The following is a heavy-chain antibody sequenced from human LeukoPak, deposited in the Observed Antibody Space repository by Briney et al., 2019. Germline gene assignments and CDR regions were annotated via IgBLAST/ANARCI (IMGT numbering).Heavy chain of an antibody. J-gene: IGHJ4*02. CDR3: ARRREKYYFDY. Sequence: SVKVSCKASGGTFSSYAISWVRQAPRQGLEWMGGIIPIFGTANYAQKFQGRVTITTDESTSTAYMELSSLRSEDTAVYYCARRREKYYFDYWGQGTLVTVSS. CDR1: GGTFSSYA. V-gene: IGHV1-69*05. CDR2: IIPIFGTA.